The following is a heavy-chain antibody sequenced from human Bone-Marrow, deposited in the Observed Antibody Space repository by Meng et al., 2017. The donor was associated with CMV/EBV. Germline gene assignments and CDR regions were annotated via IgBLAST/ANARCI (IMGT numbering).Heavy chain of an antibody. Sequence: GESLKISCAASGFTFSSYAMHWVRQAPGKGLEWVAVISYDGSNKYYADSVKGRFTISRDNSKNTLYLQMNSLRAEDTAVYYCARDSPLRGVVVPPLDYWGQGTLVTVSS. CDR1: GFTFSSYA. D-gene: IGHD3-22*01. V-gene: IGHV3-30*04. CDR2: ISYDGSNK. J-gene: IGHJ4*02. CDR3: ARDSPLRGVVVPPLDY.